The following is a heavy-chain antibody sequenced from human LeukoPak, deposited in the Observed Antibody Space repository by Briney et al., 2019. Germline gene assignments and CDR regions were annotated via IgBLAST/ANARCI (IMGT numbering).Heavy chain of an antibody. CDR2: INPNSGVT. CDR3: AREFYDILTGYHSWDY. V-gene: IGHV1-2*06. D-gene: IGHD3-9*01. Sequence: ASLKVSCKASGYTFTGYYMHWVRQAPGQGLGWMGRINPNSGVTNYAQTFQGRVTMTRDTSISTAYMELSRLRSDDTAVYYCAREFYDILTGYHSWDYWGQGTLVTVSS. CDR1: GYTFTGYY. J-gene: IGHJ4*02.